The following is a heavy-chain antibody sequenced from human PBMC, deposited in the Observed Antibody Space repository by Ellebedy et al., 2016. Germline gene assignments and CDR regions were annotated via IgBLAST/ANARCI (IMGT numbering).Heavy chain of an antibody. CDR3: ARDLRYCTGGSCYSGVWMDP. CDR2: VYYSGST. Sequence: SETLSLTXTVSSASVSSSRFHWSWIRQSPGKGLEWIGQVYYSGSTSYNPSLQSRVTISVDTSKNQFSLKLSSVTAADTAVYYCARDLRYCTGGSCYSGVWMDPWGQGTLVTVSS. CDR1: SASVSSSRFH. V-gene: IGHV4-61*01. J-gene: IGHJ5*02. D-gene: IGHD2-8*02.